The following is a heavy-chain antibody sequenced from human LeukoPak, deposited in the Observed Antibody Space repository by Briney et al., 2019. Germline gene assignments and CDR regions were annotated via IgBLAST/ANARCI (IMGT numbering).Heavy chain of an antibody. Sequence: GGSLKLSCAASGFTFTRFNMNWVRQAPGKGLEWVSASSGSGGSTYSADSVKGRFTISRDNSKNTLYLQMNSLRAEDTAVYYCAKKRVAVAGTHYFDYWGQGTLVTVSS. D-gene: IGHD6-19*01. CDR2: SSGSGGST. J-gene: IGHJ4*02. CDR3: AKKRVAVAGTHYFDY. CDR1: GFTFTRFN. V-gene: IGHV3-23*01.